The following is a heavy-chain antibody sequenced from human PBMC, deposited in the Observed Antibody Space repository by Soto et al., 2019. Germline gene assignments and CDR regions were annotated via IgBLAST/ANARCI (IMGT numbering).Heavy chain of an antibody. CDR2: IYHSGST. D-gene: IGHD6-19*01. Sequence: PSETLSLTCTVSGDSISSNNWWNWVRQPPGKGLEWIGEIYHSGSTNYNPSLSSRVIISVDTSNNQFSLRLSSVTAADTAIYYCARGLSLFLAGNRLGLPDYWGQGTLVTVSS. J-gene: IGHJ4*02. CDR1: GDSISSNNW. CDR3: ARGLSLFLAGNRLGLPDY. V-gene: IGHV4-4*02.